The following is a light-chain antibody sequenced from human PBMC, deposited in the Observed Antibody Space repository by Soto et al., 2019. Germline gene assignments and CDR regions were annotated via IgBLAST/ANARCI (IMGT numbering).Light chain of an antibody. Sequence: EIVMTQSPATLSVSPGERATLSCRSSQSVISNLDWYQQKPGQAPRLLIYGASTRATGIPARFSGSGSGTEFTLTISSLQSEDFAVYYCQQYNNWPIFGQGTRMEI. J-gene: IGKJ5*01. CDR1: QSVISN. CDR2: GAS. CDR3: QQYNNWPI. V-gene: IGKV3-15*01.